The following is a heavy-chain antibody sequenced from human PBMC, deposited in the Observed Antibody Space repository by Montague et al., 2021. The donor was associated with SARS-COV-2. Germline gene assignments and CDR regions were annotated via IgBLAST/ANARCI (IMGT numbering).Heavy chain of an antibody. CDR1: GGSISSGSYF. D-gene: IGHD6-13*01. CDR2: IYTSGST. CDR3: ASDAGIAPTGLNWFDP. V-gene: IGHV4-61*02. J-gene: IGHJ5*02. Sequence: TLSLTCTVSGGSISSGSYFWSWIWQPAGKGLEWIGRIYTSGSTNYNPSLKSRVTISVDTSKNQFSLKLSSVTAADTAVYYCASDAGIAPTGLNWFDPWGQGTLVTVSS.